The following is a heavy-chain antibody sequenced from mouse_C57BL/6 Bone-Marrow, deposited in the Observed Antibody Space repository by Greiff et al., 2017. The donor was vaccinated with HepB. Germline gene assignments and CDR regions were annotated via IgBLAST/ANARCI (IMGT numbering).Heavy chain of an antibody. V-gene: IGHV5-4*03. CDR1: GFTFSSYA. D-gene: IGHD2-2*01. CDR2: ISDGGSYT. J-gene: IGHJ2*01. CDR3: ARQDYGYDEDYFDY. Sequence: EVKLVESGGGLVKPGGSLKLSCAASGFTFSSYAMSWVRQTPEKRLEWVATISDGGSYTYYPDNVKGRFTISRDNAKNTLFLQMTSLRSEDTAMYYCARQDYGYDEDYFDYWGQGTTLTVSS.